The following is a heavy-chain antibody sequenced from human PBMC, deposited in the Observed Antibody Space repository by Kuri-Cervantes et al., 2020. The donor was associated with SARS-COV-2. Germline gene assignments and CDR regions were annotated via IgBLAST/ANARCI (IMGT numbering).Heavy chain of an antibody. CDR2: INHSGST. D-gene: IGHD7-27*01. J-gene: IGHJ4*02. V-gene: IGHV4-34*01. CDR3: AMRSGDFDY. Sequence: SETLSLTCTVSGGSISSHYWSWIRQPPGKGLEWIGEINHSGSTNYNPSLKSRVTISVDTSKNQFSLKLSSVTAADTAVYYCAMRSGDFDYWGQGTLVTVSS. CDR1: GGSISSHY.